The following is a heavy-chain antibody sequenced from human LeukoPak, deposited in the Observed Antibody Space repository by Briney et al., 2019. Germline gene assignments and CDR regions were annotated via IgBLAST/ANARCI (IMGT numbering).Heavy chain of an antibody. CDR1: GFTFSAYW. V-gene: IGHV3-7*01. J-gene: IGHJ4*02. Sequence: PGESLRLSCAASGFTFSAYWMTWVRQAPGKGLEWVANIKQDGSEKYYVDSVKGRFTISRDNAKNSLYLQMNSLRAEDTAVYYCAGRYAVRGVIAPLDYWGQGTLVTVSS. CDR2: IKQDGSEK. CDR3: AGRYAVRGVIAPLDY. D-gene: IGHD3-10*01.